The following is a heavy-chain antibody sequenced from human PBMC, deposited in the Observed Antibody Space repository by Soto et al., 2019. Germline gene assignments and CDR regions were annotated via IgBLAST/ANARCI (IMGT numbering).Heavy chain of an antibody. CDR1: GYTFTGYY. D-gene: IGHD6-19*01. J-gene: IGHJ6*02. Sequence: QVQLVQSGAEVKKPGASVKVSCKASGYTFTGYYMHWVRQAPGQGLEWMGWINPNSGGTNYAQKFQGWVTMTRDTSISTAYMELSRLRSDDTAVYYCARESGWYGRHYYGMDVWGQGTTVTVSS. V-gene: IGHV1-2*04. CDR2: INPNSGGT. CDR3: ARESGWYGRHYYGMDV.